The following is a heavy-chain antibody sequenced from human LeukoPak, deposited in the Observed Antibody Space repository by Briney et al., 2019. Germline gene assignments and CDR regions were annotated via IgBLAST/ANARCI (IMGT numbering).Heavy chain of an antibody. Sequence: SETLSPTCTVSGGSISSYYWSCIRQPAGKGLEWIGRIYTSGSTNYNPSLKSRVTMSVDTSKNQFSLKLSSVTAADTAVYYCASDRSSWNPGAPSWGQGTLVTVSS. J-gene: IGHJ5*02. CDR1: GGSISSYY. D-gene: IGHD6-13*01. V-gene: IGHV4-4*07. CDR3: ASDRSSWNPGAPS. CDR2: IYTSGST.